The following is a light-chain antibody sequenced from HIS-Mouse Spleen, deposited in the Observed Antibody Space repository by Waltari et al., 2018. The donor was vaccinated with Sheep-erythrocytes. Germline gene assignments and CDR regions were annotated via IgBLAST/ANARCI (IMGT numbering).Light chain of an antibody. V-gene: IGLV2-14*02. CDR1: SSDVGSHNL. CDR3: SSYAGSNNWV. Sequence: QSALTQPASVSASPGQSVTISCTGTSSDVGSHNLVSWYQQHPGKAPKLMIYEGSKRPSGVSNRFSGSKSGNTASLTVSGLQAEDEADYYCSSYAGSNNWVFGGGTKLTVL. CDR2: EGS. J-gene: IGLJ3*02.